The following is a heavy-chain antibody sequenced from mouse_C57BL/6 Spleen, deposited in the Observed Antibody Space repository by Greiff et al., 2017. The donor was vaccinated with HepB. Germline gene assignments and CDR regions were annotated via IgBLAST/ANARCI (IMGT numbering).Heavy chain of an antibody. Sequence: EVKLEESGGGLVKPGGSLKLSCAASGFTFSDYGMHWVRQAPEKGLEWVAYISSGSSTIYYADTVKGRFTISRDNAKNTLFLQMTSLRSEDTAMYYCANDAGFAYWGQGTLVTVSA. CDR2: ISSGSSTI. V-gene: IGHV5-17*01. CDR1: GFTFSDYG. CDR3: ANDAGFAY. J-gene: IGHJ3*01.